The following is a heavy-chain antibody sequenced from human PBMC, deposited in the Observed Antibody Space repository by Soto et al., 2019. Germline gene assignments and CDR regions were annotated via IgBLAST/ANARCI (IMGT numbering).Heavy chain of an antibody. Sequence: QVQLVESGGGVVQPGRSLRLSCVGSGFPFWHYGMHWVRQAPGKGLEWVAVIRSDGKKESYADFVKGRFAISRDNFKDTLYPQMHSLRAEDTAVYYCTRNRDGGWFHMDVWGQGTTVTVSS. CDR1: GFPFWHYG. CDR3: TRNRDGGWFHMDV. J-gene: IGHJ6*02. CDR2: IRSDGKKE. D-gene: IGHD3-10*01. V-gene: IGHV3-33*01.